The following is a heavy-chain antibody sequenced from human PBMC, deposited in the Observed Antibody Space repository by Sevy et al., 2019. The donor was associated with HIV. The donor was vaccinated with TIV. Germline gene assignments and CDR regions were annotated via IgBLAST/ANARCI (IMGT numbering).Heavy chain of an antibody. V-gene: IGHV3-53*01. Sequence: SLRLSCAASGFSVSSYYMGWVRQAPGKGLEWVSTKESGGQTYYADSVRGRFTIARDESANNLFLQLNNLRAEDTGVYYCARMMSTWSIDSWGQGTLVTVSS. D-gene: IGHD3-16*01. J-gene: IGHJ4*02. CDR3: ARMMSTWSIDS. CDR2: KESGGQT. CDR1: GFSVSSYY.